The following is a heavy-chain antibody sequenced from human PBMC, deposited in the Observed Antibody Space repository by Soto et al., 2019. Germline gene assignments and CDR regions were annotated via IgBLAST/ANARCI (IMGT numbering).Heavy chain of an antibody. CDR3: ARAPSVVVAATPINWFDP. CDR1: GGSISSGDYY. V-gene: IGHV4-30-4*01. J-gene: IGHJ5*02. CDR2: IYYSGST. D-gene: IGHD2-15*01. Sequence: QVQLQQSGPGLVKPSQTLSLTCTVSGGSISSGDYYWSWIRQPPGQGLEWIGYIYYSGSTYYNPALRTRFTISIATSHNQFSLNLSSVTAADTAMYYCARAPSVVVAATPINWFDPWGQGTLVTVSS.